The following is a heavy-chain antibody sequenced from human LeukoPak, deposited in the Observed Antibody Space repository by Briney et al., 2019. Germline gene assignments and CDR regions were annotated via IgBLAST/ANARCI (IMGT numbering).Heavy chain of an antibody. CDR2: IYTSGST. J-gene: IGHJ4*02. V-gene: IGHV4-61*02. CDR1: GGSISSSSYY. Sequence: PSETLSLTCTVSGGSISSSSYYLSWIRQPAGKGLEWIGRIYTSGSTNYNPSLKSRVTMSVDTSKNQFSLKLSSVTAADTAVYYCARDPLYYYDSSGYSRLWGQGTLVTVSS. CDR3: ARDPLYYYDSSGYSRL. D-gene: IGHD3-22*01.